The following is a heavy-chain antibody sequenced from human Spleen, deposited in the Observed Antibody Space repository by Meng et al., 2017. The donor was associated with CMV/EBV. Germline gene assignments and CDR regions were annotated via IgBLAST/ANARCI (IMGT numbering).Heavy chain of an antibody. J-gene: IGHJ4*02. CDR3: ARDLNWNFDY. V-gene: IGHV1-2*02. CDR2: INPNSGGT. CDR1: GYTFTDYY. Sequence: ASVKVSCKTSGYTFTDYYIHWVRQAPGQGLEWMGWINPNSGGTNYAQKFQGRVTMTRDTSISTAYMELSRLRSDDTAVYYCARDLNWNFDYWGQGTLVTVSS. D-gene: IGHD3-3*01.